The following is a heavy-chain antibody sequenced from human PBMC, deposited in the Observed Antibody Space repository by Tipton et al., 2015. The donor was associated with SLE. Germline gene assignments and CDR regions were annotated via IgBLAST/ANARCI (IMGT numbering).Heavy chain of an antibody. CDR3: ARDGGGFDY. J-gene: IGHJ4*02. Sequence: QLVQSGAEVKKPGSSLKVSCKASGYIFTNYDIAWVRQAPGQGLEWMGWINAYNGDTNYAQKVQGRVTMTTDTSTSTAYMALSSLGSDDTAMYYCARDGGGFDYWGQGTLVTVSS. CDR1: GYIFTNYD. CDR2: INAYNGDT. V-gene: IGHV1-18*01. D-gene: IGHD3-16*01.